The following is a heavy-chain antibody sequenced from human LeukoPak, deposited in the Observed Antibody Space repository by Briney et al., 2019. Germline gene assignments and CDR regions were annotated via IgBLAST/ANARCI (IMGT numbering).Heavy chain of an antibody. D-gene: IGHD3-9*01. Sequence: SVKVSCKASGGTFSSYAISWVRQAPGQGLEWMGRIIPILGIANYAQKFQGRVTITADKSTSTAYMELSSLRSEDTAVYYCARDNILTGAQLHYYFDYWGQGTLATVSS. CDR2: IIPILGIA. J-gene: IGHJ4*02. CDR1: GGTFSSYA. V-gene: IGHV1-69*04. CDR3: ARDNILTGAQLHYYFDY.